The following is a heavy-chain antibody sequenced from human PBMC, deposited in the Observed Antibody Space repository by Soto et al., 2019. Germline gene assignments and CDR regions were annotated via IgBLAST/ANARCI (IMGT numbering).Heavy chain of an antibody. CDR1: GITFSKAW. Sequence: EVQLVESGGGLVKPGGSLRLSCAASGITFSKAWMNWVRQSPGKGLEWVGRIKSKSAGGTTDYAAPVTGRFTISRDDSKHTLCLQMTSLKTEDTAVYYCTTNFYSDYGMDVWGQGTTVTVSS. D-gene: IGHD4-4*01. V-gene: IGHV3-15*01. CDR3: TTNFYSDYGMDV. CDR2: IKSKSAGGTT. J-gene: IGHJ6*02.